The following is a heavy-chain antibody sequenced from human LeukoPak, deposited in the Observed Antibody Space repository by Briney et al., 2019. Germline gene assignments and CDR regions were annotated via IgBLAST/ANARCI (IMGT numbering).Heavy chain of an antibody. V-gene: IGHV4-59*08. D-gene: IGHD1-1*01. J-gene: IGHJ6*03. CDR3: ATSLSHDDYYMDV. Sequence: SETLSLTCTVSSGSISSYYWSWLRQPPGKGLEGIGYMYYTGSTNYNSSLRSGVTISVGTSKNQCSLTRRSVTAADTAVYYCATSLSHDDYYMDVWGKGTTVTVSS. CDR1: SGSISSYY. CDR2: MYYTGST.